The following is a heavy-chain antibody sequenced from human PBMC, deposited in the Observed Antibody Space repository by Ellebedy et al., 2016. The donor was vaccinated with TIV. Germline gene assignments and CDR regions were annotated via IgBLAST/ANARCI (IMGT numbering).Heavy chain of an antibody. CDR3: ARRSTDFAFDS. D-gene: IGHD3/OR15-3a*01. Sequence: PGGSLRLSCAASGFTFSTYPMNWVRQAPGKGLEWVSIISANGVTTYYADSVKGRCTISRDNSKNTLFLQMSSLRAEDTAVYFCARRSTDFAFDSWGQGTLVTVSS. CDR2: ISANGVTT. CDR1: GFTFSTYP. V-gene: IGHV3-23*01. J-gene: IGHJ4*02.